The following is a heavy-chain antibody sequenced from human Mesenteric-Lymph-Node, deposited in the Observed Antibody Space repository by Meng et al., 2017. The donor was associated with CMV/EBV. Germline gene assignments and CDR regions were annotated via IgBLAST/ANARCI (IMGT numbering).Heavy chain of an antibody. J-gene: IGHJ5*02. CDR2: ISYSGST. Sequence: GSLRLSCTVSGGSISSSIYYWGWIRQPPGKGLEWIGTISYSGSTYYNPSLKSRVSISLDPSKNQFSLKLSSVTAADTAMYYCAGGYYDFWSGSAWGWFDPWGQGTLVTVSS. CDR1: GGSISSSIYY. CDR3: AGGYYDFWSGSAWGWFDP. V-gene: IGHV4-39*07. D-gene: IGHD3-3*01.